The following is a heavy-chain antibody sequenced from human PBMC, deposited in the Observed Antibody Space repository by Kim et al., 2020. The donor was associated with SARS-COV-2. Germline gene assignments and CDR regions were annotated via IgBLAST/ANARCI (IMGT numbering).Heavy chain of an antibody. J-gene: IGHJ4*02. Sequence: ASVKVSCKASGYTFTSYGISWVRQAPGQGLEWMGWISAYNGNTNYAQKLQGRVTMTTDTSTSTAYMELRSLRSDDTAVYYCARSSREQWLSLYYFDYWGQGTLVTVSS. CDR3: ARSSREQWLSLYYFDY. CDR2: ISAYNGNT. CDR1: GYTFTSYG. D-gene: IGHD6-19*01. V-gene: IGHV1-18*01.